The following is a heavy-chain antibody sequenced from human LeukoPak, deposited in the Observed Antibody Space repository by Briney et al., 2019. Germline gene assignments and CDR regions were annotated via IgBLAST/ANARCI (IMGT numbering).Heavy chain of an antibody. CDR3: ARVASTLDGDYSLRIDY. J-gene: IGHJ4*02. CDR2: IYTSGST. V-gene: IGHV4-4*07. D-gene: IGHD4-17*01. CDR1: GGSISSYY. Sequence: PSETLSLTCTVSGGSISSYYWSWIRQPAGKGLEWIGRIYTSGSTNYNPSLKSRVTISVDTSKNQFSLKLSSVTAADTAVYYCARVASTLDGDYSLRIDYWGQGTLVTVSS.